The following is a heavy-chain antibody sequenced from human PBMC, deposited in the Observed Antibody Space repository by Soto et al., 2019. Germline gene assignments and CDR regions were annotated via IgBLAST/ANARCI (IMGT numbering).Heavy chain of an antibody. CDR3: ARLKEGPYDFWSGYRARTRPYFDY. J-gene: IGHJ4*02. V-gene: IGHV4-59*08. Sequence: SETLSLTCTVSGGSISSYYWSWIRQPPGKGLEWIGYIYYSGSTNYNPSLKSRVTISVDTSKNQFSLKLSSVTAADTAVYYCARLKEGPYDFWSGYRARTRPYFDYWGQGTLVTVSS. CDR2: IYYSGST. D-gene: IGHD3-3*01. CDR1: GGSISSYY.